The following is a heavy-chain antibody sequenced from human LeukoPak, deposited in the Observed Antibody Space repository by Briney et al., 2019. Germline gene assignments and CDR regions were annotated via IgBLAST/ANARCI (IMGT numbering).Heavy chain of an antibody. J-gene: IGHJ4*02. CDR2: ISGNDPTI. CDR1: EFTFSTYA. CDR3: ARVSSTGYGVSSGLFY. Sequence: PGGSLRLSCAASEFTFSTYAMHWVRQAPGKGLEWISYISGNDPTIYYADSVRGRFTVSRDNAENSLYLQMNSLRAEDTAVYYCARVSSTGYGVSSGLFYWGQGTLVTVSS. V-gene: IGHV3-48*04. D-gene: IGHD2-8*02.